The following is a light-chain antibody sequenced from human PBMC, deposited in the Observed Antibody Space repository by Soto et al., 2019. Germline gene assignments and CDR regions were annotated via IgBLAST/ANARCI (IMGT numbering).Light chain of an antibody. V-gene: IGLV2-14*03. CDR2: DVS. Sequence: QSALTQPASVSGSPGQSITISCTGTSSDVGDYNYVSWYQQHPGKAPKLMIYDVSNRPSGVSNRFSGSKSGNTASLTISGLQAEDEADYYFSSYTSSSTQVFGGVTKLTVL. CDR1: SSDVGDYNY. J-gene: IGLJ2*01. CDR3: SSYTSSSTQV.